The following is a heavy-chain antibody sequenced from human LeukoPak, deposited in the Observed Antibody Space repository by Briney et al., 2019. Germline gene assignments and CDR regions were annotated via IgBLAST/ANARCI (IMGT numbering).Heavy chain of an antibody. CDR2: IYPGDSDT. V-gene: IGHV5-51*01. CDR1: GYTFTSYW. Sequence: GESRNISCKGSGYTFTSYWIGGVRQIPGKGLGGKGIIYPGDSDTRYSPSFQGQVTISADKSIGSAYMQWSSVKDSDTAMYYCARLGEIAYFDYWGQGTLVTVS. J-gene: IGHJ4*02. D-gene: IGHD3-16*01. CDR3: ARLGEIAYFDY.